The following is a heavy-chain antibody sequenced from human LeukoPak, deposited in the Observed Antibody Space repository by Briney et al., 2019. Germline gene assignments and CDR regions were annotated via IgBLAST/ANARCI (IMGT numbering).Heavy chain of an antibody. CDR3: AKDNIAAAGGFDY. CDR2: ISYDGSNK. CDR1: GFTFSSYG. D-gene: IGHD6-13*01. J-gene: IGHJ4*02. V-gene: IGHV3-30*18. Sequence: GSLRLSCAASGFTFSSYGMHLVRQAPGKGLEWVAVISYDGSNKYYADSVKGRFTISRDNSKNTLYLQMNSLRAEDTAVYYCAKDNIAAAGGFDYWGQGTLVTVSS.